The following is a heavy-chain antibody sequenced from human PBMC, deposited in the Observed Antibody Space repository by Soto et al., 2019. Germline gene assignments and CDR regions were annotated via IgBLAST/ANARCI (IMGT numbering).Heavy chain of an antibody. D-gene: IGHD2-2*01. CDR2: IYTSGST. CDR3: ARDHGSSLGRYYYYGMDV. Sequence: SETLSLTCTVSGGSISSYYWSWIRQPAGKGLEWIGRIYTSGSTNYNPSLKSRVTMSVDTSKNQFSLKLSSVTAADTAVYYCARDHGSSLGRYYYYGMDVWGQGTTVTVSS. V-gene: IGHV4-4*07. J-gene: IGHJ6*02. CDR1: GGSISSYY.